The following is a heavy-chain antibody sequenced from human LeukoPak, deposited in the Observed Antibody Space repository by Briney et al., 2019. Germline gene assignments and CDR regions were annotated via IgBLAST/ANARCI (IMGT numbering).Heavy chain of an antibody. V-gene: IGHV3-9*01. Sequence: GGSLRLSCAASGFTFSSYGTHWVRQAPGKGLEGVSGISWNSGSIGYADSVKGRFTISRDNAKNSLYLQMNSLRAEDTALYYCAKARTYSGSYYFDYWGQGTLVTVSS. CDR2: ISWNSGSI. CDR3: AKARTYSGSYYFDY. J-gene: IGHJ4*02. CDR1: GFTFSSYG. D-gene: IGHD1-26*01.